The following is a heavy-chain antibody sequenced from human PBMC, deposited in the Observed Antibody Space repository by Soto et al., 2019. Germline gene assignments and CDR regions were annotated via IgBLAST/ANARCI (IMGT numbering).Heavy chain of an antibody. D-gene: IGHD1-26*01. CDR2: ISYDGSNK. J-gene: IGHJ4*02. V-gene: IGHV3-30*03. Sequence: QVQLVESGGGVVQPGRSLRLSCAASGFTFSSYGMHWVRQAPGKGLEWVAVISYDGSNKYYADSVKGRFTISRDNSKNTLYLQMNSLRAEDTEVYYCARSPYSVSYLAYFDYWGQGTLVTVSS. CDR1: GFTFSSYG. CDR3: ARSPYSVSYLAYFDY.